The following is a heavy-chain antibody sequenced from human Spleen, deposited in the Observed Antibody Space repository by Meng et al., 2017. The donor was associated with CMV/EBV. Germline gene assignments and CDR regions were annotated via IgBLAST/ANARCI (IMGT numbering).Heavy chain of an antibody. Sequence: SYAISWERQGPGQGLEGMGGIIPIRSIANYAQKIQGRVTITTDKTTSTAYMRLSSLRSKDTAVYYCAGKRGPLYSYGEYYYDGMDVWGQGTTVTVSS. D-gene: IGHD5-18*01. CDR3: AGKRGPLYSYGEYYYDGMDV. CDR2: IIPIRSIA. V-gene: IGHV1-69*10. J-gene: IGHJ6*02. CDR1: SYA.